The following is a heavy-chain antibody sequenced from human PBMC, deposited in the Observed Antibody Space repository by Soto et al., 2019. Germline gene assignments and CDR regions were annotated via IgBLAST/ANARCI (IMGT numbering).Heavy chain of an antibody. J-gene: IGHJ4*02. CDR3: TRDGADYGDRGVF. CDR1: GFTFSGYS. V-gene: IGHV3-48*01. Sequence: EVQLVESGGGLVQPGGSLRLSCEASGFTFSGYSMNWVRQAPGKGLEWVSYISSGGSTIFYADSVKGRFTISRDNAKTSLYLQMNSLRAEDTAIYYCTRDGADYGDRGVFWGQGTLVTVSS. CDR2: ISSGGSTI. D-gene: IGHD4-17*01.